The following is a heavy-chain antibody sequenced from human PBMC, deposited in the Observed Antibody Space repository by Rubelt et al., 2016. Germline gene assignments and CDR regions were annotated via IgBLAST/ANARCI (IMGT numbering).Heavy chain of an antibody. D-gene: IGHD6-19*01. CDR1: GYTFTGYY. CDR2: INPNSGGT. Sequence: QVQLVQSGAEVKKPGASVKVSCKASGYTFTGYYMHWVRQAPGQGLEWMGWINPNSGGTNYAQKFQGMLTMTRDTSISTAYMELGGLRSDDTAVYYCARDLYKGPRWLVAYWGQGTLVTVSS. V-gene: IGHV1-2*02. J-gene: IGHJ4*02. CDR3: ARDLYKGPRWLVAY.